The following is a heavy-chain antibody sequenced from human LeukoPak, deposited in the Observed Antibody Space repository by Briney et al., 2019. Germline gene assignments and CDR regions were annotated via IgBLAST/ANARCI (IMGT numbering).Heavy chain of an antibody. V-gene: IGHV4-4*07. Sequence: SETLSLTCTVSGGSISSYYWSWIRQPAGKGLEWIGRIYTSGSTNYNPSLKSRVTISVDKSKNQFSLKLSSVTAADTAVYYCARSDQQEYTSGYYFDYWGQGTLVTVSS. CDR1: GGSISSYY. D-gene: IGHD3-22*01. J-gene: IGHJ4*02. CDR3: ARSDQQEYTSGYYFDY. CDR2: IYTSGST.